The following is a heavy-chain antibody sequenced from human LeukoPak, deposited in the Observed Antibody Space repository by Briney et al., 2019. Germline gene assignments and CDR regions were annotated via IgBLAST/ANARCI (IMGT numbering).Heavy chain of an antibody. CDR3: ARVCDRSRNFDWLLFRAGWFDP. V-gene: IGHV1-18*01. Sequence: GPVKVSCKASGYTFTSYGISWVRQAPGQGLEWMGWMSAYNGNTNYAQKLQGRVTMTTDTSTSTAYMELRSLRSDDTAVYYCARVCDRSRNFDWLLFRAGWFDPWGQGTLVTVSS. J-gene: IGHJ5*02. D-gene: IGHD3-9*01. CDR2: MSAYNGNT. CDR1: GYTFTSYG.